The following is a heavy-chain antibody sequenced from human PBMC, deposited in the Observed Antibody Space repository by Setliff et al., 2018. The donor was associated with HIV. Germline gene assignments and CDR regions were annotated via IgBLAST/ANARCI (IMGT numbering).Heavy chain of an antibody. V-gene: IGHV1-18*01. CDR2: ISTYNGNT. CDR3: ARDEGAGXGXDGYNHDAXXI. Sequence: ASVKVXCKASGYXFTRYGINWVRQAPGRGXXXXXGISTYNGNTVYEQNLQGRITMTTDTSTSTVYMALQSLRTDGTAGSYLARDEGAGXGXDGYNHDAXXIWGQGTKVTVSS. CDR1: GYXFTRYG. D-gene: IGHD2-21*01. J-gene: IGHJ3*02.